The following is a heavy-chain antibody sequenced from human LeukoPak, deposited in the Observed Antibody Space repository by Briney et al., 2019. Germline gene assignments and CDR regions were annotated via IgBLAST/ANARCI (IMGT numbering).Heavy chain of an antibody. CDR3: ARAGFYSSGWYGY. CDR1: GFTFSSYW. J-gene: IGHJ4*02. V-gene: IGHV3-74*01. CDR2: INSDGSST. Sequence: GGSLRLSCAASGFTFSSYWMHWVRQAPGKGLVWVSRINSDGSSTRYADSVKGRFTISRDNAKNTLYLQMNTLRAEDTAVYYCARAGFYSSGWYGYWCQGTLVTVSS. D-gene: IGHD6-19*01.